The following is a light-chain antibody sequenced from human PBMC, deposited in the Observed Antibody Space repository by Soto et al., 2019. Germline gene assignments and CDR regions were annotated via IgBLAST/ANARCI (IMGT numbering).Light chain of an antibody. CDR3: QQYGSSPPIT. Sequence: EIVFTQSPGTLSSSPGERATLSCRASQSVSSSYLAWYQQKPGQAPRLLIYGASSRATGIPDRFSGSGSGTDFTLTISRLEPEDFAVYDCQQYGSSPPITFGQGTRLEIK. CDR1: QSVSSSY. V-gene: IGKV3-20*01. CDR2: GAS. J-gene: IGKJ5*01.